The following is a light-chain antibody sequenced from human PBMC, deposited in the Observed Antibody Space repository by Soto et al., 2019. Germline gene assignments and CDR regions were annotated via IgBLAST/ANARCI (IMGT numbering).Light chain of an antibody. CDR3: CSYAGSNTLV. V-gene: IGLV2-11*01. CDR1: SSDVGGYNY. CDR2: DVS. J-gene: IGLJ1*01. Sequence: QSALTQPRSVSGSPGQSVTISCTGTSSDVGGYNYVSWYQQHQGTAPKLMIYDVSKRPSGVPDRFSGSKSGNTASLTISGLQAEDEADYYCCSYAGSNTLVFGTGTKLTVL.